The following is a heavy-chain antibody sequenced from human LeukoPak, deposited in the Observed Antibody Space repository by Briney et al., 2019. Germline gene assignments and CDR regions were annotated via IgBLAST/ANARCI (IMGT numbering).Heavy chain of an antibody. CDR3: AREDEYQRGPFDP. D-gene: IGHD2-2*01. V-gene: IGHV4-59*12. J-gene: IGHJ5*02. CDR1: GGSISSYY. Sequence: SETLSLTCTVSGGSISSYYWSWIRQPPGKGLEWIGYIYYSGSTNYNPSLKSRVTISVDTSKNQFSLKLSSVTAADTAMYYCAREDEYQRGPFDPWGQGTLVTVSS. CDR2: IYYSGST.